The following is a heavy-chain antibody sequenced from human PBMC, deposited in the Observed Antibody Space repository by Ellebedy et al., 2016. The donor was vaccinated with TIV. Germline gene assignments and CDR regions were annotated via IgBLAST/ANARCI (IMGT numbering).Heavy chain of an antibody. V-gene: IGHV1-46*01. Sequence: AASVKVSCKASGFTFISFYMHWMRQAPGQGLEWMGIINPGGDSTTYEQKFQGRVTMTKDTSTSTVYMELSSLRSDDTAVYYCAREPNGWYHFDFWGQGTLVTVSS. J-gene: IGHJ4*02. CDR1: GFTFISFY. CDR2: INPGGDST. D-gene: IGHD6-19*01. CDR3: AREPNGWYHFDF.